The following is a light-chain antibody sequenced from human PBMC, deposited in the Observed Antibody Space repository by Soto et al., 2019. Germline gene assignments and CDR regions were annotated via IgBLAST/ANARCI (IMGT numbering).Light chain of an antibody. CDR2: DAS. J-gene: IGKJ5*01. V-gene: IGKV3-15*01. CDR1: QSVRSK. CDR3: QQYNNWPPIT. Sequence: EIVMTQSPGTLSVSPGERATLSCRASQSVRSKLAWYQQKPGQAPRLLIYDASTRATGIPARFSGSGSGTEFTLTISILQFEDFAVYYCQQYNNWPPITFGQGTRLEIK.